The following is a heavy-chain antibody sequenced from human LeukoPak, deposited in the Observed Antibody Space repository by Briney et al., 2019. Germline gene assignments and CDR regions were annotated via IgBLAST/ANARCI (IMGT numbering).Heavy chain of an antibody. CDR1: GGTFSSYA. V-gene: IGHV1-69*04. CDR3: AADFGGEQQLVRYYGLDV. D-gene: IGHD6-13*01. CDR2: IIPILGIA. Sequence: GASVKVSCKASGGTFSSYAISWVRQAPGQGLEWMGRIIPILGIANYAQKFQGRVTITADKSTSTAYMELSSLRSEDTAVYYCAADFGGEQQLVRYYGLDVWGQGTAVTVSS. J-gene: IGHJ6*02.